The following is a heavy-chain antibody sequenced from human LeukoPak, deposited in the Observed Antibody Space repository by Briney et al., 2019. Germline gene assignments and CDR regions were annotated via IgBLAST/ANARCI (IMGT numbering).Heavy chain of an antibody. J-gene: IGHJ4*02. CDR2: ISGSGGST. Sequence: GGSLRLSCAASGFTFSSYGMHWVRQAPGKGLEWVSAISGSGGSTYYADSVKGRFTISRDNSKNTLYLQMNSLRAEDTAVYYCAKGHVDTAMDIHFDYWGQGTLVTVSS. CDR1: GFTFSSYG. D-gene: IGHD5-18*01. V-gene: IGHV3-23*01. CDR3: AKGHVDTAMDIHFDY.